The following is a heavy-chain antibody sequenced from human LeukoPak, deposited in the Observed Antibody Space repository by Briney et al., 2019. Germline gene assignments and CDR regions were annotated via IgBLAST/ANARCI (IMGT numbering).Heavy chain of an antibody. CDR3: ARTGPGCFEWFALVNWFDS. Sequence: SETLSLTCTVSGGSISSSSYYWGWIRQPPGKGLEWLGSIYYSGSTYYNPSLKSRVTMSVDTSKNQFTLKLSSVTAADTAEHYCARTGPGCFEWFALVNWFDSWGQGTPATVSS. CDR2: IYYSGST. D-gene: IGHD3-9*01. J-gene: IGHJ5*01. V-gene: IGHV4-39*01. CDR1: GGSISSSSYY.